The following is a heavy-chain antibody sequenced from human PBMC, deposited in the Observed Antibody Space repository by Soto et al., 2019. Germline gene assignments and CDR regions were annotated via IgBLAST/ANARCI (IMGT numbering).Heavy chain of an antibody. CDR1: GYTFTSYG. V-gene: IGHV1-18*01. Sequence: VASVKVSCKASGYTFTSYGISWVRQAPGQGLEWMGWISAYNGNTNYAQKLQGRVTMTTDTSTSTAYMELSSLRSDDTAVYYCARCLFGDDGIRYYFFAMDVWGQGTTVTGSS. CDR3: ARCLFGDDGIRYYFFAMDV. J-gene: IGHJ6*02. CDR2: ISAYNGNT. D-gene: IGHD4-17*01.